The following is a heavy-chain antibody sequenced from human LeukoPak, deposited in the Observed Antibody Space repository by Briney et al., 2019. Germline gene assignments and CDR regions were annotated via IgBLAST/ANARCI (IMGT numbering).Heavy chain of an antibody. D-gene: IGHD2-2*01. CDR2: MNPNSGNT. CDR1: GYTFTSYD. Sequence: ASVKVSCKASGYTFTSYDINWVRQATGQGLEWMGWMNPNSGNTGYAQKLQGRVTMTTDTSTSTAYMELRSLRSDDTAVYYCARVRGCSSTSCYLSWFDPWGQGTLVTVSS. CDR3: ARVRGCSSTSCYLSWFDP. J-gene: IGHJ5*02. V-gene: IGHV1-8*01.